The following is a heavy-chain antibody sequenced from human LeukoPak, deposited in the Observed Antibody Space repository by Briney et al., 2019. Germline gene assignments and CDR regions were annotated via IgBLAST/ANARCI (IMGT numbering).Heavy chain of an antibody. J-gene: IGHJ6*03. D-gene: IGHD3-3*01. CDR1: GGSISSGGYS. CDR3: ARGRKRITIFGVVGYYYMDV. CDR2: IYYSGST. V-gene: IGHV4-30-4*07. Sequence: PSETLSLTCAVSGGSISSGGYSWSWIRQPPGKGLEWIGYIYYSGSTYYNPSLKSRVTISVDTSKNQFSLKLSSVTAADTAVYYCARGRKRITIFGVVGYYYMDVWGKGTTVTVSS.